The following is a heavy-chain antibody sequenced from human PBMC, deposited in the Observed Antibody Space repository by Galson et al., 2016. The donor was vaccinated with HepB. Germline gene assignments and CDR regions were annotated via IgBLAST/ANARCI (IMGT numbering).Heavy chain of an antibody. D-gene: IGHD3-10*01. Sequence: LSLTCAVYGGSFSGYYWSWIRQPPGKGLEWIGYIYHSGSTDCNPSLKSRVTISVDTSKNQFSLRLSSVTAADTAVYYCARDRSSGSGNFGYWGQGTLVTVSS. V-gene: IGHV4-34*09. CDR2: IYHSGST. J-gene: IGHJ4*02. CDR1: GGSFSGYY. CDR3: ARDRSSGSGNFGY.